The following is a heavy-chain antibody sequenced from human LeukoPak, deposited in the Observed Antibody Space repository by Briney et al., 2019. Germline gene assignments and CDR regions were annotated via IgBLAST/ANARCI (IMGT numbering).Heavy chain of an antibody. V-gene: IGHV4-39*07. D-gene: IGHD6-13*01. J-gene: IGHJ5*02. CDR3: AREPQDSSSWYPTPGGWFDP. Sequence: SETLSLTCTVSGGSTSSSSYYWGWIRQPPGKGLEWIGSIYYSGSTYYNPSLKSRVTISVDTSKNQFSLKLSSVTAADTAVYYCAREPQDSSSWYPTPGGWFDPWGQGTLVTVSS. CDR1: GGSTSSSSYY. CDR2: IYYSGST.